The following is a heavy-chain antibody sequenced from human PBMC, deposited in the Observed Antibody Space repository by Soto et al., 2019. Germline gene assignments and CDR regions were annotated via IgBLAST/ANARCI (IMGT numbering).Heavy chain of an antibody. CDR1: GFSLSTSGVG. CDR2: IYWDDDK. J-gene: IGHJ4*02. D-gene: IGHD3-16*02. CDR3: AHRRLYDYVWGSYRYSYYFDY. V-gene: IGHV2-5*02. Sequence: QITLKESGPTLVKPTQTLTLTCTFSGFSLSTSGVGVGWIRQPPGKALEWLALIYWDDDKRYSPSLKSRLTITKDTSKNQVVLTMTNMDPVDTATYYCAHRRLYDYVWGSYRYSYYFDYWGQGTLVTVSS.